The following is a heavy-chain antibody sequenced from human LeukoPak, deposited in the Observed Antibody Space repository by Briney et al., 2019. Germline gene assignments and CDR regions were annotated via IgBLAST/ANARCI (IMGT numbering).Heavy chain of an antibody. CDR1: GYTFTNYG. CDR3: ARQITMLRGVFLPVDY. D-gene: IGHD3-10*01. CDR2: ISAYNGNT. V-gene: IGHV1-18*01. Sequence: ASVKVSCKASGYTFTNYGISWVRQAPGQGLEWMGWISAYNGNTNYAQQLQGRVTMTTDTSTSTAYMELRSLRSDDTAVYYCARQITMLRGVFLPVDYWGQGILVTVSS. J-gene: IGHJ4*02.